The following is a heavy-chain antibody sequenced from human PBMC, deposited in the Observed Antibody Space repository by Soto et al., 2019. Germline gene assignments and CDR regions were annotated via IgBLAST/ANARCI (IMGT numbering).Heavy chain of an antibody. CDR2: ISRDGGIT. J-gene: IGHJ6*02. V-gene: IGHV3-23*01. D-gene: IGHD3-16*01. CDR3: AKGGFWVHYGLDV. Sequence: EVQLLESGGDLVKFGGSLRLSCAASGSSFSSYAMNWVRQAPGKGLEWVSTISRDGGITYYADSVKGRFTISRDNTKNTVSMQMNSLGAEDTAVYYCAKGGFWVHYGLDVWGQGTTVTVSS. CDR1: GSSFSSYA.